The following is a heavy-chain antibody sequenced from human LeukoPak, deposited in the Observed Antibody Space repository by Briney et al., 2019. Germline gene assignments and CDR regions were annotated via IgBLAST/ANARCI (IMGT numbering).Heavy chain of an antibody. Sequence: GGSLRLSCAASGFTFSTYGMSWVRQAPGKGLEWVSTFGGSGACVYYADSVKGRFTVSRDNSKNTLYLQMNSLRVEDTAVYYCAKSGPYYYDYWGQGTLVTVSS. CDR3: AKSGPYYYDY. D-gene: IGHD3-10*01. CDR1: GFTFSTYG. CDR2: FGGSGACV. V-gene: IGHV3-23*01. J-gene: IGHJ4*02.